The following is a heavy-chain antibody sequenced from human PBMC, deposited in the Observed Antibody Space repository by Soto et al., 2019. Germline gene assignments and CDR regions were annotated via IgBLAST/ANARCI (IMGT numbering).Heavy chain of an antibody. J-gene: IGHJ4*02. CDR1: GGTFSSYA. V-gene: IGHV1-69*13. Sequence: SVKVSCKASGGTFSSYAISWVRQAPGQGLEWMGGIIPIFGTANYAQKFQGRVTITADESTSAAYMELSSLRSEDTAVYYCARVSEYSSSWGYYFDYWGQGTLVTVSS. D-gene: IGHD6-6*01. CDR2: IIPIFGTA. CDR3: ARVSEYSSSWGYYFDY.